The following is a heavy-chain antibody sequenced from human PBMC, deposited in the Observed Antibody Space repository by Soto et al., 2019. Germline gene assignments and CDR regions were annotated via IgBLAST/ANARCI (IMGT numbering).Heavy chain of an antibody. CDR2: ISGYNGDT. CDR1: GYTFTSYC. V-gene: IGHV1-18*01. J-gene: IGHJ6*02. Sequence: ASVKVSCKASGYTFTSYCISWVRQAPEQGLEWMGWISGYNGDTNYAQKFQGRVSMTIDTSTTTAYMELRSLTSDDTAVYYCAKNGQPPYYYYGLDVWGQGTKVTVSS. CDR3: AKNGQPPYYYYGLDV. D-gene: IGHD2-8*01.